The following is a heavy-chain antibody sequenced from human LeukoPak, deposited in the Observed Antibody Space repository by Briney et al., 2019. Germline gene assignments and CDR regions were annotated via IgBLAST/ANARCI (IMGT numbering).Heavy chain of an antibody. D-gene: IGHD3-10*01. Sequence: KPSETLSLTCAVYGGSFSGYHWSWIRQPPGKGLEWIGEINHSGSTNYNPSLKSRVTISVDTSKNQFSLKLSSVTAADTAVYYCARGLTNITMVRGVIISYYYYYGMDVWGQGTTVTVSS. J-gene: IGHJ6*02. CDR2: INHSGST. CDR1: GGSFSGYH. V-gene: IGHV4-34*01. CDR3: ARGLTNITMVRGVIISYYYYYGMDV.